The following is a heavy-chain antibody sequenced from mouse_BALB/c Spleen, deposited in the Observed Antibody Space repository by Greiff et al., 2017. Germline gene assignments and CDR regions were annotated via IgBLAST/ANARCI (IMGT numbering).Heavy chain of an antibody. D-gene: IGHD1-1*01. Sequence: QVQLQQSGAELVRPGASVKLSCKALGYTFTDYEMHWVKQTPVHGLEWIGAIHPGSGGTAYNQKFKDKATLTVDKSSSTAYMQLSSPTSEDSAVYYCHYYYGSSLFFDYWGQGTTLTVSS. CDR3: HYYYGSSLFFDY. J-gene: IGHJ2*01. V-gene: IGHV1-15*01. CDR2: IHPGSGGT. CDR1: GYTFTDYE.